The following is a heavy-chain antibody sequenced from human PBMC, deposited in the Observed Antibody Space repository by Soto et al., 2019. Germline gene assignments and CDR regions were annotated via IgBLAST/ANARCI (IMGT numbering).Heavy chain of an antibody. D-gene: IGHD6-13*01. V-gene: IGHV1-8*01. CDR3: ARPADNFGRRYSSSWYGGEYYYYGMDV. CDR1: GYTFTSYD. J-gene: IGHJ6*02. CDR2: MNPNSGNT. Sequence: ASEKVSCKASGYTFTSYDINWVRQATGQGLEWMGWMNPNSGNTGYAQKFQGRVTMTRNTSISTAYMELSSLRSEDTAVYYCARPADNFGRRYSSSWYGGEYYYYGMDVWGQGTTVTVSS.